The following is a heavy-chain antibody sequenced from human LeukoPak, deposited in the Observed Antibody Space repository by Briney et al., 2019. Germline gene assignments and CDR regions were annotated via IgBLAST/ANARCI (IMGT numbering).Heavy chain of an antibody. CDR1: GFTFSSYS. D-gene: IGHD4-23*01. V-gene: IGHV3-21*01. CDR2: ISSSSSYI. Sequence: GRSLRLSCAASGFTFSSYSMNWVRQAPGKGLEWVSFISSSSSYIYYADSVKGRFTISRDNAKNSLYLQMNSLRAEDTAVYYCARVYGGNSDDAFDIWGQGTMVTVSS. J-gene: IGHJ3*02. CDR3: ARVYGGNSDDAFDI.